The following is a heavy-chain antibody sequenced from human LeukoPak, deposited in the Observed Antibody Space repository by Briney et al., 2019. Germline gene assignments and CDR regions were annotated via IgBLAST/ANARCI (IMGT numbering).Heavy chain of an antibody. CDR3: AREDGDSSSWGTWGFVP. CDR2: INPNSGGT. J-gene: IGHJ5*02. Sequence: ASVKVSCKASGYTFTGYYMHWVRQAPGQGLEWMGWINPNSGGTNYAQKFQGRVTMTRDTSISTAYMELSRLRSDDTAVYYCAREDGDSSSWGTWGFVPWGQGTLVTVSS. CDR1: GYTFTGYY. D-gene: IGHD6-13*01. V-gene: IGHV1-2*02.